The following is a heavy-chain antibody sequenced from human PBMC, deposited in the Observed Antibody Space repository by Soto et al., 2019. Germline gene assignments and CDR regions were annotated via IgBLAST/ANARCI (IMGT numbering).Heavy chain of an antibody. J-gene: IGHJ6*02. CDR3: DREDDGGDRDYYGLDV. CDR2: VHYRGGV. Sequence: QVQLQQSGPGLVKPSQTLSLTCTVSGGSISFDHYHWTWIRQPPGKGLEGIGYVHYRGGVLYNPSLQSRVSISVDTSKSQFSLKLSSVTAADTAVYFCDREDDGGDRDYYGLDVWGQGTTVTVSS. D-gene: IGHD2-21*02. V-gene: IGHV4-30-4*01. CDR1: GGSISFDHYH.